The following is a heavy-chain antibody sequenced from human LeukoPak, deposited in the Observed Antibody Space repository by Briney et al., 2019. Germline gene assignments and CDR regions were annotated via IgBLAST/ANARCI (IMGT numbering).Heavy chain of an antibody. CDR1: GFTFSSNW. CDR2: SNEDGSTT. D-gene: IGHD6-19*01. Sequence: HPGGSLRLSCAASGFTFSSNWMHWVRQAPGKGLVWVSRSNEDGSTTNYADSVKGRFTISRDNSKNTLYLQMNSLRAEDTAVYYCAKDRDGYSSGLVDYWGQGTLVTVSS. V-gene: IGHV3-74*01. J-gene: IGHJ4*02. CDR3: AKDRDGYSSGLVDY.